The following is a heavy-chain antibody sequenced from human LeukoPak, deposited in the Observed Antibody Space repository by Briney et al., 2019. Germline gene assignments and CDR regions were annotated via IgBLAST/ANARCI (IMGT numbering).Heavy chain of an antibody. V-gene: IGHV3-15*01. J-gene: IGHJ4*02. Sequence: GGSLRPSCAASGFIFGNAWMSWVRQAPGKGLGWIGRIKSKSDGGTTDYAAHVKGRFTISRDDSKNTLYLQMNSLKTEDTAVYYCTTDPPPIDYWGQGTLVTVSS. CDR1: GFIFGNAW. CDR2: IKSKSDGGTT. CDR3: TTDPPPIDY.